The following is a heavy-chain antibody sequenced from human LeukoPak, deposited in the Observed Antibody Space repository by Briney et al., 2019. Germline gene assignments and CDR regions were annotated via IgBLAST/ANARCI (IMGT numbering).Heavy chain of an antibody. V-gene: IGHV3-74*01. CDR3: AREPGYSYGYLDY. J-gene: IGHJ4*02. CDR1: GFTFSSYW. D-gene: IGHD5-18*01. CDR2: INSDGSST. Sequence: GGSLRLSCAASGFTFSSYWMHWVRQAPGKGLVWVSRINSDGSSTSYADSVKGRFTISRDNAKNTLYPQMNSLRAEDTAVYYCAREPGYSYGYLDYWGQGTLVTVSS.